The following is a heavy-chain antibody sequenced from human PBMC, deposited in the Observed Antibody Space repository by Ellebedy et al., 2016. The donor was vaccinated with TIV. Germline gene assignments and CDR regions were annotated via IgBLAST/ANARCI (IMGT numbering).Heavy chain of an antibody. CDR3: ARDARFIDQQHNWFDP. D-gene: IGHD2-2*01. J-gene: IGHJ5*02. CDR2: ISNSGSTI. V-gene: IGHV3-11*01. CDR1: GFTFSDYY. Sequence: GGSLRLSCAASGFTFSDYYMIWIRQAPGKGLEWVSYISNSGSTIYYADSVKGRFTISRDNAKNSLSLLMNSLRAEDTDVYYCARDARFIDQQHNWFDPWGQGTLVTVSS.